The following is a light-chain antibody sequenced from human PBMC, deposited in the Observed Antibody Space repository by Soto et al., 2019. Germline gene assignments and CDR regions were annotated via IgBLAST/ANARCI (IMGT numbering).Light chain of an antibody. Sequence: DIQMTQSPSSLSASIGDRVTLTCRASQSIGTNLDWYQQKPGKAPRLLIYAASRLQSGVPARFSGSGAETDFTLTITSLQPEDFGIYYCQQSYATVRTFGGGTKVE. CDR2: AAS. CDR3: QQSYATVRT. J-gene: IGKJ4*01. CDR1: QSIGTN. V-gene: IGKV1-39*01.